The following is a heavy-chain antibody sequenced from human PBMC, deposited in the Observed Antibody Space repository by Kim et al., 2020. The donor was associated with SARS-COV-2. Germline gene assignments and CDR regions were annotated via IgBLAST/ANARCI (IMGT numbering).Heavy chain of an antibody. CDR3: ASVPGIAVAGRYGMDV. Sequence: GGSLRLSCAASGFTFSSYAMHWVRQAPGKGLEWVAVISYDGSNKYYADSVKGRFTISRDNSKNTLYLQMNSRRAEDTAVYYCASVPGIAVAGRYGMDVWGQGTTVTVSS. V-gene: IGHV3-30*04. CDR2: ISYDGSNK. D-gene: IGHD6-19*01. J-gene: IGHJ6*02. CDR1: GFTFSSYA.